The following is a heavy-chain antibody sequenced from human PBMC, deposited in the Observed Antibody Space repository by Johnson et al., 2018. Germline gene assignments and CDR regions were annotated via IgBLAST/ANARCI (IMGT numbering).Heavy chain of an antibody. J-gene: IGHJ6*03. V-gene: IGHV3-74*02. D-gene: IGHD3-10*01. CDR2: INSDGSST. Sequence: QLVQSGGGLIQPGGSLRLSCAASGFSLSSYSINWVRQAPGKGLVWVSRINSDGSSTTNADSVKGRFTISRDNAKSTLNLQMNSLRAADTAVYYWVRGVRGGKYDYMDVWGKGTTVTVSS. CDR1: GFSLSSYS. CDR3: VRGVRGGKYDYMDV.